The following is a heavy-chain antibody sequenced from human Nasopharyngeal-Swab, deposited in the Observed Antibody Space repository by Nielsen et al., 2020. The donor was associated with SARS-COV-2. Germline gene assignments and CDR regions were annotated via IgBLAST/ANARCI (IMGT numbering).Heavy chain of an antibody. J-gene: IGHJ4*02. CDR1: GYTFTGYY. CDR3: AREIGEDEDLDY. V-gene: IGHV1-2*02. CDR2: VNPNSGGT. Sequence: ASVKVSCKASGYTFTGYYMHWVRQAPGQGLEWMGWVNPNSGGTNYAQKFQGRVTMTRDTSISTAYMELSRLRSDDTAVYYCAREIGEDEDLDYWGQGTLVTVSS. D-gene: IGHD3-3*01.